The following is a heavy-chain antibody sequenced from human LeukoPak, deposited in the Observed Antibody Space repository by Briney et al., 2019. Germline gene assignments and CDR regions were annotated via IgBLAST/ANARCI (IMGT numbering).Heavy chain of an antibody. J-gene: IGHJ4*02. D-gene: IGHD7-27*01. V-gene: IGHV1-8*01. CDR1: GYTFTSYD. CDR2: MSPNSGDT. CDR3: ARGPPNWGYDY. Sequence: ASVKVSCKASGYTFTSYDFNWVRQATGQRPEWMGWMSPNSGDTGYAQKFQDRVTMTRNTSISTAYMELGSLRSDDTAVYYCARGPPNWGYDYWGPGTLVTVSS.